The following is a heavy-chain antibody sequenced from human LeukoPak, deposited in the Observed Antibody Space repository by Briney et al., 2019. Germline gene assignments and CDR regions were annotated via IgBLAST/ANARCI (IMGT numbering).Heavy chain of an antibody. CDR2: ISGDTT. CDR1: GFTFRKNT. CDR3: AKDALAGDGYWDFDF. Sequence: PGGSLRLSCVASGFTFRKNTMAWVRQAPGRGLEWVSGISGDTTYYSDSVKGRFTISRDNSKNTLYLQMDSLRVEDTAVYYCAKDALAGDGYWDFDFWGQGTLATVSS. D-gene: IGHD5-24*01. J-gene: IGHJ4*02. V-gene: IGHV3-23*01.